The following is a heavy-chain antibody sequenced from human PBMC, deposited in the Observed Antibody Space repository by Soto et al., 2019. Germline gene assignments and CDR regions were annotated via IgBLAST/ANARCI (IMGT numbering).Heavy chain of an antibody. V-gene: IGHV1-69*06. J-gene: IGHJ4*02. CDR1: GGTFSSYA. D-gene: IGHD2-15*01. Sequence: SVKVSCKASGGTFSSYAISWVRQDPGQGLEWMGGIIPIFGTANYAQKFQGRVTITADKSTSTAYMELSSLRSEDTAVYYCARGRKRGIVVVVASLWFDYWGQGTLVTVSS. CDR3: ARGRKRGIVVVVASLWFDY. CDR2: IIPIFGTA.